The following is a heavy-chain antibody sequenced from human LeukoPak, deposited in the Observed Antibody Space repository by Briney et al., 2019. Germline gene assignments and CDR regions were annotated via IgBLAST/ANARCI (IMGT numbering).Heavy chain of an antibody. CDR2: IRTSDPTI. CDR3: ARGSNYLDY. CDR1: GFTFSSYS. D-gene: IGHD3-10*01. Sequence: PGGSLRLSCAASGFTFSSYSMNWVRQAPGKGLEWVSYIRTSDPTIYYADSVKGRFTISRDNPEKSLFLQMDSLRAEDTAVYYCARGSNYLDYWGQGTLVTVSS. V-gene: IGHV3-48*04. J-gene: IGHJ4*02.